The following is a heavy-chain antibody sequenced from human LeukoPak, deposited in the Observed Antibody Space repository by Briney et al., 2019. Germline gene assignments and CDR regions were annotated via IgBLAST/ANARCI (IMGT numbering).Heavy chain of an antibody. CDR2: IYYSGST. J-gene: IGHJ4*02. Sequence: SETLSLTCTVSGGSISSSSYYWGWIRQPPGKGLEWIGSIYYSGSTYYNPSLKSRVTISVDTSKNQFSLKLSSVTAADTAVYYCAENVGATPFFDYWGQGTLVTVSS. CDR1: GGSISSSSYY. CDR3: AENVGATPFFDY. V-gene: IGHV4-39*01. D-gene: IGHD1-26*01.